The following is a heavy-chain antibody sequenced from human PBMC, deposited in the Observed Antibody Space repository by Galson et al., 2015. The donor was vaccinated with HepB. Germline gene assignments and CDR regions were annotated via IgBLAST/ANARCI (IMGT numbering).Heavy chain of an antibody. V-gene: IGHV1-18*01. D-gene: IGHD3-9*01. CDR1: GSTFTSYG. J-gene: IGHJ4*02. CDR3: ARDPGPYYDILTGYYTDYYFDY. Sequence: SVTVSCKASGSTFTSYGLSWVRQAPGQGPEWMGWISTYDGNTDYAQRLQGRVTLTTDTSTNTAYMELRSLSSDDTAVYYCARDPGPYYDILTGYYTDYYFDYWGQGTLVTVSS. CDR2: ISTYDGNT.